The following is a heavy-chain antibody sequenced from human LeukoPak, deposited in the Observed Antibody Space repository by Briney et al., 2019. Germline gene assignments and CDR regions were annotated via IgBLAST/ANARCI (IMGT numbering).Heavy chain of an antibody. V-gene: IGHV3-53*01. CDR1: GFTVSSNY. CDR3: ARDNPGYDAFDI. CDR2: IYSGGST. J-gene: IGHJ3*02. D-gene: IGHD1-14*01. Sequence: PGGSLRLSCAASGFTVSSNYMSWVRQAPGKGLEWVSVIYSGGSTYYADSVKGRLTISRDNSKNTLYLQMNSLRAEDTAVYYCARDNPGYDAFDIWGQGTMVTVSS.